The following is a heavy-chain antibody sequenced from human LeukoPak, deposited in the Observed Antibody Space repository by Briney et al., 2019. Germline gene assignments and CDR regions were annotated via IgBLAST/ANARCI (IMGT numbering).Heavy chain of an antibody. CDR3: ARREVDYYYFYMDL. J-gene: IGHJ6*03. CDR2: IHYDGSNI. V-gene: IGHV3-30*02. CDR1: GFTFSSYG. Sequence: GGSLRLSCAASGFTFSSYGMHWVRQAPGRGLEWVTFIHYDGSNIYYADSVKDRFTISRDNSKNTLYLQINSLRVEDTAVYYCARREVDYYYFYMDLWGRGTTVTVSS.